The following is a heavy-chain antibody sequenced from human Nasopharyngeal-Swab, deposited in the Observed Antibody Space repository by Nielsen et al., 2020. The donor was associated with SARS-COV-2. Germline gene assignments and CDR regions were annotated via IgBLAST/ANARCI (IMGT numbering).Heavy chain of an antibody. CDR3: VRVNYDSSGGDAFDI. Sequence: GGSLRLSCAASGFTFSSYDMHWVRQATGKGLEWVSAIGTAGDTYYPGSVKGRFTISRENAKNSLYLQMNSLRAGDTAVYYCVRVNYDSSGGDAFDIWGQGTMVTVSS. D-gene: IGHD3-22*01. V-gene: IGHV3-13*01. CDR2: IGTAGDT. J-gene: IGHJ3*02. CDR1: GFTFSSYD.